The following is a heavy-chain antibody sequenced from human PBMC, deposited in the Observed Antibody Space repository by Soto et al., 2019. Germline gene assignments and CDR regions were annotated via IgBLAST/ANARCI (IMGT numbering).Heavy chain of an antibody. CDR1: GFNFLKYD. CDR2: ISGSDDTT. Sequence: EVRLLESGGDLVQPGGSLRLSCAVSGFNFLKYDMNWVRQAPGKGPEWVSIISGSDDTTYYADSVRRCFTISKDSFTNTLSHQMNNLRREDTALFCCAKERFTSAIRKQWWVDVWGRGTVVSVSS. CDR3: AKERFTSAIRKQWWVDV. J-gene: IGHJ2*01. D-gene: IGHD2-15*01. V-gene: IGHV3-23*01.